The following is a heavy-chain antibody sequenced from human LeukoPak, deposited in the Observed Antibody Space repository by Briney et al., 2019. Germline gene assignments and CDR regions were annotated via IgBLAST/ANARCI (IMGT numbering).Heavy chain of an antibody. Sequence: SETLSLTCAVSGGSISSNNWWNWVRQPPGKGREWIGEIYHSGSTNYNPSLKSRVTISVDKSKNQLFLKLNSVTAADTAVYYCARDLGSSTPSGVWGKGTTVTVSS. V-gene: IGHV4-4*02. CDR3: ARDLGSSTPSGV. D-gene: IGHD3-16*01. CDR1: GGSISSNNW. J-gene: IGHJ6*04. CDR2: IYHSGST.